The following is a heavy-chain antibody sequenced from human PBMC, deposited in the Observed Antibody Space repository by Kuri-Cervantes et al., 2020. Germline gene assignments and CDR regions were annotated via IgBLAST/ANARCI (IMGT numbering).Heavy chain of an antibody. J-gene: IGHJ4*02. Sequence: GESLKISCAASGFTFSSYAMSWVRQAPGKGLEWVSAISGSGGSTYYADSVKGRFTISRDNAKNSLYLQMNSLGAEDTAVYYCARYMVGATGSDYWGQGTLVTVSS. V-gene: IGHV3-23*01. CDR3: ARYMVGATGSDY. CDR2: ISGSGGST. CDR1: GFTFSSYA. D-gene: IGHD1-26*01.